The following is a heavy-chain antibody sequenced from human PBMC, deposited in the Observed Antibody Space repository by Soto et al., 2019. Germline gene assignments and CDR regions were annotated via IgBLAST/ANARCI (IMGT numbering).Heavy chain of an antibody. CDR3: TTWLSDTAMAWDAFDI. Sequence: QVQLVQSGAEVKKPGASVKVSCKASGYTFTSYYVHWVRQAPGQGLEWMGIINPSGGSTSYAQKFQGRVTMTRDTSTSTVYMELSSLRSEDTAVYYCTTWLSDTAMAWDAFDIWGQGTMVTVSS. J-gene: IGHJ3*02. V-gene: IGHV1-46*01. CDR1: GYTFTSYY. D-gene: IGHD5-18*01. CDR2: INPSGGST.